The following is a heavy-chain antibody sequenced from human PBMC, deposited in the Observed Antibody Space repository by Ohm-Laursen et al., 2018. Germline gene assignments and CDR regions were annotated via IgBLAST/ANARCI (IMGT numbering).Heavy chain of an antibody. Sequence: SVKVSCKASGYTFTSYDINWVRQATGQGLEWMGWINPNSGNTGYAQKFQGRVTMTRNTSISTAYMELSSLRSEDTAVYYCAREAKSYGYVFVYWGQGTLVTVSS. D-gene: IGHD5-18*01. V-gene: IGHV1-8*01. CDR2: INPNSGNT. J-gene: IGHJ4*02. CDR1: GYTFTSYD. CDR3: AREAKSYGYVFVY.